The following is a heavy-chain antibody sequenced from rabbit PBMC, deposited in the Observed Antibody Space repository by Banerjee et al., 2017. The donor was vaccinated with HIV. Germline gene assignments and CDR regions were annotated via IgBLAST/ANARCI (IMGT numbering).Heavy chain of an antibody. D-gene: IGHD8-1*01. Sequence: QSLEESGGGLVQPGGSLTLSCKASGLDISSYSIGWVRQAPGKGLEWIGYIDPVFGDTYYASWVNGRFTISSHNAQNTLYLQLNSLTAADTATYFCARDEGGIDYYFSLWGKGPWSPS. CDR3: ARDEGGIDYYFSL. J-gene: IGHJ4*01. V-gene: IGHV1S7*01. CDR2: IDPVFGDT. CDR1: GLDISSYS.